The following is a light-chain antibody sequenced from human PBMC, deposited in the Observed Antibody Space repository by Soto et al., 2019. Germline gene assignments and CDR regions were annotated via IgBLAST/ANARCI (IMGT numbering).Light chain of an antibody. CDR1: SSDVGAYNF. CDR3: YSYAGSYTWV. CDR2: DVS. Sequence: QSALTQPRSVSGSPGQSVTISCTGSSSDVGAYNFVSWYQQHPGKAPKLIIYDVSKRPSGVPDRFSASKSGNTASLTISWLQAEDESDYYCYSYAGSYTWVFGGGTQLTVL. J-gene: IGLJ3*02. V-gene: IGLV2-11*01.